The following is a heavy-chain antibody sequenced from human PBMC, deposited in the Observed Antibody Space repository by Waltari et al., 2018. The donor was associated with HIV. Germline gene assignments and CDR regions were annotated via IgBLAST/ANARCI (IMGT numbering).Heavy chain of an antibody. Sequence: VQLVESGGGWVQPGGSLTLTCEDSGFTFTFYWLSWVRQAPGKGLEWVANINQAGTERHYVDSVRGRFTISRDNGKTSLFLQMNSLSVEDTAVYYCATTHGSGDYDNDFDYWGQGTLV. V-gene: IGHV3-7*01. CDR3: ATTHGSGDYDNDFDY. CDR1: GFTFTFYW. CDR2: INQAGTER. D-gene: IGHD3-10*01. J-gene: IGHJ4*02.